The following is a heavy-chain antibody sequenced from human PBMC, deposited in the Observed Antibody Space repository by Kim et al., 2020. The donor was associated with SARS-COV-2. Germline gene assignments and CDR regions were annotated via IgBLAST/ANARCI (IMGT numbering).Heavy chain of an antibody. CDR3: ARGEMHSSGFSLTFCYYGMDV. V-gene: IGHV1-69*13. CDR1: GGTFSSYA. D-gene: IGHD3-22*01. Sequence: SVKVSCKASGGTFSSYAISWVRQAPGQGLEWMGGIIPIFGTANYAQKFQGRVTITADESTSTAYMELSSLRSEDTAVYYCARGEMHSSGFSLTFCYYGMDVWGQGTTVTVSS. CDR2: IIPIFGTA. J-gene: IGHJ6*02.